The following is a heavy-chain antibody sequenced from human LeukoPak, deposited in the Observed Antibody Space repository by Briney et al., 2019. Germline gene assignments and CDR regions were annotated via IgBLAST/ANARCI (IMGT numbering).Heavy chain of an antibody. Sequence: SETLSLTCTVSGGSISSSSYSWDWIRQPPGKGLEWIGSIYYSGSTYYNPSLKSRVTISVDTSKNQFSLKLSSVTAADTAVYYCARHHRVYGSGSYYPDYWGQGTLVTVSS. V-gene: IGHV4-39*01. D-gene: IGHD3-10*01. CDR1: GGSISSSSYS. CDR2: IYYSGST. CDR3: ARHHRVYGSGSYYPDY. J-gene: IGHJ4*02.